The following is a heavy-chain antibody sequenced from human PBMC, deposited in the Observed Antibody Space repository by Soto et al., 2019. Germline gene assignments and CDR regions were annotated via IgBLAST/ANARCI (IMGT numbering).Heavy chain of an antibody. Sequence: QVQLVESGGGVVQPGRSLRLSCAASGFTFSSYGMHWVRQAPGKGLEWVAVIWYDGSNKYSADSVKGRFTISRDNSMNTLYLQMNSLRAGDTAVYYCARGVDYGDYAVDYWGQGTLVTVSS. CDR1: GFTFSSYG. CDR3: ARGVDYGDYAVDY. J-gene: IGHJ4*02. D-gene: IGHD4-17*01. CDR2: IWYDGSNK. V-gene: IGHV3-33*01.